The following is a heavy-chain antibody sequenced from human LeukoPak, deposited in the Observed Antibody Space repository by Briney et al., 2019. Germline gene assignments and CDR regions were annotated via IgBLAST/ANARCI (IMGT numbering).Heavy chain of an antibody. Sequence: PGGSLRLSCAASGYTFSSYTMNWVRQAPGKGLEWVSAISGSGGSTYYADSVKGRFTISRDNSKNTLYLQMNSLRAEDTAVYYCAKDQALYYFDYWGQGTLVTVSS. CDR3: AKDQALYYFDY. J-gene: IGHJ4*02. CDR1: GYTFSSYT. CDR2: ISGSGGST. V-gene: IGHV3-23*01.